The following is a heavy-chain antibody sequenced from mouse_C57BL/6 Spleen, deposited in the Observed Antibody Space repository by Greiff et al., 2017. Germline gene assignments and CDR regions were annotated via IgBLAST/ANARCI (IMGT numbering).Heavy chain of an antibody. CDR3: TRVVYYYGSYAMDY. CDR1: GFTFSSYA. J-gene: IGHJ4*01. CDR2: ISSGGDYI. Sequence: EVKLMESGEGLVKPGGSLKLSCAASGFTFSSYAMSWVRQTPEKRLEWVAYISSGGDYIYYADTVKGRFTISRDNARNTLYLQMSSLKSEDTAMYYCTRVVYYYGSYAMDYWGQGTSVTVSS. V-gene: IGHV5-9-1*02. D-gene: IGHD1-1*01.